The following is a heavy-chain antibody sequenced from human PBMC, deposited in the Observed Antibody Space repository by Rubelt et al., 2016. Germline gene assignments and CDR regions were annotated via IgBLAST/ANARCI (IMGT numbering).Heavy chain of an antibody. CDR1: GGSISSSSYY. CDR2: IYYSGRT. V-gene: IGHV4-39*07. J-gene: IGHJ4*02. D-gene: IGHD4-23*01. Sequence: QLQLQESGPGLVKPSETLSLTCTVSGGSISSSSYYWGWIRQPPGKGLEWIGSIYYSGRTYYKPSLKSRVTISVDTSKNQFARKVSSVTAADTAWYDCAGGNSAEYWGQGTLVTVSS. CDR3: AGGNSAEY.